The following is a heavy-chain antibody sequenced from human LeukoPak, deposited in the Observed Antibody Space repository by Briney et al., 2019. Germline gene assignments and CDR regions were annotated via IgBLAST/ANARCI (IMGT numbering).Heavy chain of an antibody. D-gene: IGHD6-19*01. J-gene: IGHJ4*02. V-gene: IGHV1-18*01. Sequence: ASGKLCCKASGYTFTSYGISRVRQAPGQGLGGRGGFSAYNGNTNCAQKLQGRVTMTTDTSARTAYMELRSLRAEDTAVYYCARDLAVRGQWSPKALDYWGQGTLVTVSS. CDR3: ARDLAVRGQWSPKALDY. CDR1: GYTFTSYG. CDR2: FSAYNGNT.